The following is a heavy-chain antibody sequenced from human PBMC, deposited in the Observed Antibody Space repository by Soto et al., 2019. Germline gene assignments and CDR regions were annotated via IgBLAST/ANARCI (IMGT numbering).Heavy chain of an antibody. J-gene: IGHJ4*02. D-gene: IGHD1-26*01. V-gene: IGHV4-59*01. CDR2: IYYNGST. CDR3: ASRYGGNFDY. CDR1: GGSISSYY. Sequence: QVQLQESGPGLVKPSETLSLTCTVSGGSISSYYWSWIRQPPGKGLEWIGDIYYNGSTNYTPSLKSRVTISGDTAKSQVSLKLSSVTAAYTALYYCASRYGGNFDYWGQGTLVTVSS.